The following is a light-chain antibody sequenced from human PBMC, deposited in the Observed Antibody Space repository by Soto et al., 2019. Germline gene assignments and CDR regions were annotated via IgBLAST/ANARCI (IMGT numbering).Light chain of an antibody. Sequence: QSALTQPPSASGSPGQSVTISCTGTSSDVGGYDYVSWYQQHPGKAPKVMIYEVSQRPSGVPDRFSGSKSGNTASLTVSGLQDEDEADYYCSSYAGYNNVVFGGGTKVTVL. J-gene: IGLJ2*01. CDR1: SSDVGGYDY. CDR2: EVS. CDR3: SSYAGYNNVV. V-gene: IGLV2-8*01.